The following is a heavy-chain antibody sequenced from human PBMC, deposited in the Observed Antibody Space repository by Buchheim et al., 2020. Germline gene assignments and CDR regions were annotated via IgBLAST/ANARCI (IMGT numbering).Heavy chain of an antibody. Sequence: QVQLVESGGGVVQPGRSLRLSCAASGFTFSSYGMHWVRQAPGKGLEWVAVISYDGSNKYYADSVKGRFTISRVNYKNMLFLQMNSLRAEDTAVYYCAKVSYDSSGYVDYWGQGTL. CDR1: GFTFSSYG. CDR3: AKVSYDSSGYVDY. D-gene: IGHD3-22*01. J-gene: IGHJ4*02. V-gene: IGHV3-30*18. CDR2: ISYDGSNK.